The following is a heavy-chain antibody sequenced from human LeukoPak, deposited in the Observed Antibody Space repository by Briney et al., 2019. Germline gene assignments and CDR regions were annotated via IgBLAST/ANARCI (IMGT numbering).Heavy chain of an antibody. Sequence: GGSLRLSCAASGFTFSTYAMSWVRQAPGKGLEWVSGISGSGDYTYYADSLKGRFTISRDNSKNTLYLQMNSLRAEDTALYYCAKDLTYYYGLGSSTNAFDIWGQGTMVTVSS. CDR2: ISGSGDYT. D-gene: IGHD3-10*01. CDR3: AKDLTYYYGLGSSTNAFDI. V-gene: IGHV3-23*01. J-gene: IGHJ3*02. CDR1: GFTFSTYA.